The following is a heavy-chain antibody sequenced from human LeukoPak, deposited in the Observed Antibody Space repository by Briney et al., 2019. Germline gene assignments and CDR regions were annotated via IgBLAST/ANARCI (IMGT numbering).Heavy chain of an antibody. J-gene: IGHJ4*02. CDR3: ARDRFGVAARPVGNDY. V-gene: IGHV1-2*06. Sequence: ASVKVSCKASGYTFTGYYMHWVRQAPGQGLEWMGRINPNSGGTNYAQKFQGRVTMTRDTSISTAYMELSRLRSDDTAAYYCARDRFGVAARPVGNDYWGQGTLVTVSS. D-gene: IGHD6-6*01. CDR2: INPNSGGT. CDR1: GYTFTGYY.